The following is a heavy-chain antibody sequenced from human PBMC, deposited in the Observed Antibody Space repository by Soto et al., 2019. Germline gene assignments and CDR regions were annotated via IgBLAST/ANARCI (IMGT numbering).Heavy chain of an antibody. CDR3: ARGGAYYYDSSGYYY. V-gene: IGHV1-8*02. CDR2: MNANSGNT. J-gene: IGHJ6*01. Sequence: ASVKVSCKASGGTFCSYAISWVRHAPGQGLEWMGWMNANSGNTGYAQKFQGRVTMTRNTSITTAYMELTSLKSEDTAVYYCARGGAYYYDSSGYYY. CDR1: GGTFCSYA. D-gene: IGHD3-22*01.